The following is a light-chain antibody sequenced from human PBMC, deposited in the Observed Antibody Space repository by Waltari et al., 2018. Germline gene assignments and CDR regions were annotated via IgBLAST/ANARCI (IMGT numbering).Light chain of an antibody. J-gene: IGLJ2*01. V-gene: IGLV3-25*03. Sequence: SYELTQPPSVSVSPGQPAKITCPGDTLPNQDPYWYQQKPGQAPVVVIYQDTQRPSGIPERFSGSSSGTTVTLTISDVQAADEAVYHCQSADSTNTYVIFGGGTQLTVL. CDR1: TLPNQD. CDR3: QSADSTNTYVI. CDR2: QDT.